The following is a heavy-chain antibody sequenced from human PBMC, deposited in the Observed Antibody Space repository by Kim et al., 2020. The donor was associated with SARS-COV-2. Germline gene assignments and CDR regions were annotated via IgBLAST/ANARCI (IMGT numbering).Heavy chain of an antibody. V-gene: IGHV1-69*13. Sequence: SVKVSCKASGGTFSSYAISWVRQAPGQGLEWMGGIIPIFGTANYAQKFQGRVTITADESTSTAYMELSSLRSEDTAVYYFAGRGGFSPVPAFDIWGQGTMVTVSS. J-gene: IGHJ3*02. CDR1: GGTFSSYA. D-gene: IGHD5-12*01. CDR3: AGRGGFSPVPAFDI. CDR2: IIPIFGTA.